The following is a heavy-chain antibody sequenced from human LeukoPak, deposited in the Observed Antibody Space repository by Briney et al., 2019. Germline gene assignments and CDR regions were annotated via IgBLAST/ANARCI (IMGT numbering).Heavy chain of an antibody. CDR3: VRMATSLSDAFDI. D-gene: IGHD5-24*01. CDR1: GFTFSSYA. J-gene: IGHJ3*02. CDR2: ISGSGGST. V-gene: IGHV3-23*01. Sequence: GGSLRLSCAASGFTFSSYAMSWVRQAPGKGLEWVSAISGSGGSTYYADSVKGRFTISRDNSKNTLYLQMNSLRAEDTAVYYCVRMATSLSDAFDIWGQGTMVTVSS.